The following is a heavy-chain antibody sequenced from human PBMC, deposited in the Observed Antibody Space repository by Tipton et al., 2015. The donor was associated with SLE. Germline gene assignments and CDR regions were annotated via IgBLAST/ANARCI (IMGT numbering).Heavy chain of an antibody. D-gene: IGHD3-10*01. V-gene: IGHV4-34*01. CDR1: GGSFSGFY. CDR2: INHSGST. Sequence: TLSLTCAVYGGSFSGFYWNWIRQPPGKGLEWIGEINHSGSTNYNPSLKSRVTISVDTSKNQFSLKLSSVTAADTAVYYCATAGGSGSNDAFDIWGQGTMVTVSS. J-gene: IGHJ3*02. CDR3: ATAGGSGSNDAFDI.